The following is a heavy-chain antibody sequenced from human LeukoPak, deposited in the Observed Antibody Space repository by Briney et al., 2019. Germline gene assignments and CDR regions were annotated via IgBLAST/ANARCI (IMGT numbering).Heavy chain of an antibody. D-gene: IGHD2-2*01. V-gene: IGHV3-30-3*01. Sequence: GGFLRLSCAASGFTFSSYAMHWVRQAPGKGLEWVAVISYDGSNKYYADSVKGRCTISRDNSKNTLYLQMNSLRAEDTAVYYCAREATTMPPSQGAFDIWGQGTMVTVSS. CDR1: GFTFSSYA. J-gene: IGHJ3*02. CDR3: AREATTMPPSQGAFDI. CDR2: ISYDGSNK.